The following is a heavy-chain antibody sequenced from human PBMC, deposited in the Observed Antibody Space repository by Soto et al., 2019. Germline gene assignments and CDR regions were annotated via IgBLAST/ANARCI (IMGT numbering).Heavy chain of an antibody. Sequence: QVQLQESGPGLVKPSETLSLTCTVSGGSISSYYWSWIRQPPGKGLEWIGYIYYSGSTNYNPSLKSRVTISVDTSKNQFSLKLSSVTAADTAVYYCARVGAGYSSGWYGGSWGQGTPVTVSS. J-gene: IGHJ5*02. CDR1: GGSISSYY. CDR2: IYYSGST. V-gene: IGHV4-59*01. CDR3: ARVGAGYSSGWYGGS. D-gene: IGHD6-19*01.